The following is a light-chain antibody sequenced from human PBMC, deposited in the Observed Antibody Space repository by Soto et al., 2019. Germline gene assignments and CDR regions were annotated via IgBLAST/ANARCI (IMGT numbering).Light chain of an antibody. CDR3: QQYGTSPVT. V-gene: IGKV3-20*01. Sequence: EVLLTQSPGTLSLSPGESAALSCRASQSVSSSYLAWYQQKPGQAPRLLIYGASSRATGVPDRFSGSGSGTDFTLTISSLEPEDLAVYYCQQYGTSPVTFGQGTKV. CDR2: GAS. J-gene: IGKJ1*01. CDR1: QSVSSSY.